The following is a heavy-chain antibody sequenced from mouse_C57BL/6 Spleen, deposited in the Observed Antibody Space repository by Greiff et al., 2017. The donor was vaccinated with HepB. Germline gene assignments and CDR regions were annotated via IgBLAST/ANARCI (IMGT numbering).Heavy chain of an antibody. D-gene: IGHD1-1*01. CDR2: IWSGGST. CDR1: GFSLTSYG. V-gene: IGHV2-2*01. CDR3: ASSYYYGSSRYWYFDV. Sequence: QVQLQQSGPGLVQPSQRLSITCTVSGFSLTSYGVHWVRQSPGKGLEWLGVIWSGGSTDYNAAFISRLSISKDNSKSQVFFKMNSLQADDTAIYYCASSYYYGSSRYWYFDVWGTGTTVTVSS. J-gene: IGHJ1*03.